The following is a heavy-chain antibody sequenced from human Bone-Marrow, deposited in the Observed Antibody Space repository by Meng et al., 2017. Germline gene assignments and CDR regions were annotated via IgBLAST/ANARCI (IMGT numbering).Heavy chain of an antibody. CDR1: GFTFDDYG. J-gene: IGHJ6*02. CDR3: ARDQHYGDYEFDAWYYYYYYGMDV. V-gene: IGHV3-20*01. D-gene: IGHD4-17*01. Sequence: GGSLRLSCAASGFTFDDYGMSWVRQAPGKGLEWVSGINWNGGSTGYADSVKGRFTISRDNAKNSLYLQMNSLRAEDTAVYHCARDQHYGDYEFDAWYYYYYYGMDVWGQGTTVTVSS. CDR2: INWNGGST.